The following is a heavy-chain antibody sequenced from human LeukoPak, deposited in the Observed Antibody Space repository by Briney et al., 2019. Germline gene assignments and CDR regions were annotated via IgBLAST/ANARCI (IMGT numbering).Heavy chain of an antibody. J-gene: IGHJ6*03. CDR2: INTNTGNP. D-gene: IGHD3-10*01. CDR3: ARVNLQYYYASGRLIKYYYYYMDV. CDR1: GYTFTSYA. Sequence: ASVKVSCKASGYTFTSYAMNWVRQAPGQGLEWMGWINTNTGNPTYAQGFTGRFVFSLDTSVSTAYLQISSLKAEDTAVYYCARVNLQYYYASGRLIKYYYYYMDVWGKGTTVTISS. V-gene: IGHV7-4-1*02.